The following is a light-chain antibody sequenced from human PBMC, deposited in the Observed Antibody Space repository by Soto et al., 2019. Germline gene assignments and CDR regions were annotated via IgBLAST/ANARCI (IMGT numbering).Light chain of an antibody. V-gene: IGKV1-5*01. J-gene: IGKJ1*01. Sequence: DIHMSHSPSTLSASVLYRVTITCRASQSISPWLAWYQQKPGKAPKLLIYDVSSLKSGVPSRFSGSGSGTEFTLTISSLQPDDFATYYCQQYNTYWTFGLGTKVDIK. CDR2: DVS. CDR1: QSISPW. CDR3: QQYNTYWT.